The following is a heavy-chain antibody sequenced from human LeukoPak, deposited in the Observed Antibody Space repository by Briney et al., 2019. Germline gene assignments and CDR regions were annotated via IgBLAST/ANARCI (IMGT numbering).Heavy chain of an antibody. CDR1: GFTFSSYE. CDR3: ARIAWIQLDFDY. V-gene: IGHV3-48*03. Sequence: QPGGSLRLSCAASGFTFSSYEMNWVRQAPGKGLEWVSYISSSGSSIYYADSVKGRFTISRDNAKNSLYLQMNSLRAEDTAVYYCARIAWIQLDFDYWGQGTLVTVSS. J-gene: IGHJ4*02. CDR2: ISSSGSSI. D-gene: IGHD5-18*01.